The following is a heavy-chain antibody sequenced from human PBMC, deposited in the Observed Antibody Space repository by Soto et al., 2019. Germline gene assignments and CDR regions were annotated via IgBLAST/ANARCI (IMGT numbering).Heavy chain of an antibody. V-gene: IGHV4-31*03. CDR1: GGSISSVGYY. CDR3: ATVLRSGYDRSVAAYYFDR. CDR2: IYHSGST. J-gene: IGHJ4*02. D-gene: IGHD5-12*01. Sequence: LSLTCTVSGGSISSVGYYWGWIRQHPGKGMEWIGYIYHSGSTYYNPSLKSRFTISIDTSENQFSLRLSSVTAADTAVYYCATVLRSGYDRSVAAYYFDRWGQGTLVTVSS.